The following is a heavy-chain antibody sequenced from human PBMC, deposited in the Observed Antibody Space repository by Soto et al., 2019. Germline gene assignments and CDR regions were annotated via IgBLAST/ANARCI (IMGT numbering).Heavy chain of an antibody. CDR1: GFTFSNFA. CDR3: AKDTSSSPYYMDV. V-gene: IGHV3-23*01. CDR2: ITCSTGTT. J-gene: IGHJ6*03. D-gene: IGHD2-2*01. Sequence: EVQVLESGGGSVQPGGSLRLSCAASGFTFSNFAMSWVRHAPGKGLEWVSEITCSTGTTYYADSVKGRFIISRDNSKNTVHLQMNSLRAEDTAVYYCAKDTSSSPYYMDVWGKGTTVTVSS.